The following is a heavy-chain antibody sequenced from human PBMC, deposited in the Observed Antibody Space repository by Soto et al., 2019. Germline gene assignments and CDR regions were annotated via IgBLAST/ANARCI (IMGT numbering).Heavy chain of an antibody. D-gene: IGHD3-16*02. V-gene: IGHV1-3*05. Sequence: QVQHVQSGAEEKTPGASVKVSCKASGYTFTDYAIHWVRQAPGQRLEWMGWINAGNGNTKSSQKFQGRVTITRDTSASTAYMELSSLRSEDTAVYYCARSAVSPFGGLIGPFDYWGQGNLVTVSS. CDR1: GYTFTDYA. CDR2: INAGNGNT. J-gene: IGHJ4*02. CDR3: ARSAVSPFGGLIGPFDY.